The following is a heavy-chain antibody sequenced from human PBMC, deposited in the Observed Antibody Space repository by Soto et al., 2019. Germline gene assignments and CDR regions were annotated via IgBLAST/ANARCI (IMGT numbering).Heavy chain of an antibody. J-gene: IGHJ3*02. V-gene: IGHV3-23*01. Sequence: LRLSCAVSGFTLSSYAMTWVRQAPGKGLEWVSAISNSGGSTYYADSVKGRFTISRDNSKNTLYLQMNSLRAEDTAVYYCAKAGHCSSTSCYMGGDALDIWGQGTMVTVSS. D-gene: IGHD2-2*02. CDR2: ISNSGGST. CDR1: GFTLSSYA. CDR3: AKAGHCSSTSCYMGGDALDI.